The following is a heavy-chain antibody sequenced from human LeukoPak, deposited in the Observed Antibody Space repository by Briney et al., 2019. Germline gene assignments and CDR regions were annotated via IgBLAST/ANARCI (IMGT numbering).Heavy chain of an antibody. V-gene: IGHV3-23*01. J-gene: IGHJ4*02. D-gene: IGHD1-26*01. CDR2: ISGSGGST. CDR1: RFTFSSYA. CDR3: AKGPRGVGATAGGGPSDY. Sequence: GGSLRLSCAASRFTFSSYAMSWVRQAPGKGLEWVSAISGSGGSTYYADSVKGRFTISRDNSKNTLYLQMNSLRAEDTAVYYCAKGPRGVGATAGGGPSDYWGQGTLVTVSS.